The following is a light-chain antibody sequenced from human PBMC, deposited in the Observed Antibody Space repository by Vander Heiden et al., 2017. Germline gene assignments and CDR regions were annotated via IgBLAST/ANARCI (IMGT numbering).Light chain of an antibody. CDR3: CSYTGTTTLLYV. V-gene: IGLV2-14*03. Sequence: QSALTPPAPVSGSPGPSNTISCTGTSSDMGAYNYVSWYQQHPGTAPKLMINNVSNRPSGVSSRFSGSKSGNTASLTISGLQAEDEADYYCCSYTGTTTLLYVFGSGTKVTVL. CDR2: NVS. J-gene: IGLJ1*01. CDR1: SSDMGAYNY.